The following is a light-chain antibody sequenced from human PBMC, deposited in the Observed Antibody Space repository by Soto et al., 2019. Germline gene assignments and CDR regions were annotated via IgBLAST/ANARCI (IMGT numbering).Light chain of an antibody. CDR1: QSINSW. CDR3: QQYSDYSGT. V-gene: IGKV1-5*01. CDR2: DAS. Sequence: DIQMTQSPSTLSASVGDRVTITCRASQSINSWLAWYQQRPGKAPKLLIFDASSLESGVPSRFSGSGSGTEYTLTISSLQPDDFATYYCQQYSDYSGTFGQGTKVEIK. J-gene: IGKJ1*01.